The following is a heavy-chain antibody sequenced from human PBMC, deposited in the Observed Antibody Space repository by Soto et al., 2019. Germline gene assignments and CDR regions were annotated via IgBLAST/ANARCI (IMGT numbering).Heavy chain of an antibody. Sequence: ASVKVSCKASGYTFSTHAMHWVRQAPGQSLEWMGWINGGTGQTKHSQGFQGRVTITRGTSASTAYMELSGLRSEDAAVYYCARGKGMEENYYYYGLDIWGQGTTVTVS. J-gene: IGHJ6*02. CDR1: GYTFSTHA. CDR3: ARGKGMEENYYYYGLDI. V-gene: IGHV1-3*01. D-gene: IGHD1-1*01. CDR2: INGGTGQT.